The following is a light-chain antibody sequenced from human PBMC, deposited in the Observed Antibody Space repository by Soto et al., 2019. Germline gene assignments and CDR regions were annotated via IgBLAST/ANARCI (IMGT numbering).Light chain of an antibody. CDR2: AAS. Sequence: DIQMTQSPSSLSASVGDRVTIACRASQSIISYLNWYQQKPGKTPNLLIYAASSLQSGVPSRFSGSGSGTDFTLTISSLQPEDFATYYCPQSYSTPWTFGQGTKVEIK. V-gene: IGKV1-39*01. J-gene: IGKJ1*01. CDR3: PQSYSTPWT. CDR1: QSIISY.